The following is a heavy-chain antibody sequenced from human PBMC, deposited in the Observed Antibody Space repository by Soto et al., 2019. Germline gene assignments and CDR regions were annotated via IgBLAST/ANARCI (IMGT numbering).Heavy chain of an antibody. D-gene: IGHD6-13*01. CDR2: ISAYNGNT. CDR1: GYTFTSYG. V-gene: IGHV1-18*01. CDR3: ARGFYSSSWYAEGGSRFDP. Sequence: QVPLVQSGAEVKKPGASVKVSCKASGYTFTSYGISWVRQAPGQGLEWMGWISAYNGNTNYAQKLQGRVTMTTDTSTSTAYMELRSLRSDDTAVYYCARGFYSSSWYAEGGSRFDPWGQGTLVTVSS. J-gene: IGHJ5*02.